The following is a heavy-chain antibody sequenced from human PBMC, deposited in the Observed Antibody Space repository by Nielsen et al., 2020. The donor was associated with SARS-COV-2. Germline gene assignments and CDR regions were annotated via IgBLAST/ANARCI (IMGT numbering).Heavy chain of an antibody. CDR2: FNTYNGNT. D-gene: IGHD2-2*01. CDR1: GYIFSSHG. CDR3: ARTPLGYCSSSNCDGDFYFDY. J-gene: IGHJ4*02. Sequence: ASVKVSCKASGYIFSSHGISWVRQAPGQGLEWMGWFNTYNGNTNYAQKLQGRVTVTTDTSTSTSYMELRSLTSDDTAVYYCARTPLGYCSSSNCDGDFYFDYWGQGTLVSVSS. V-gene: IGHV1-18*01.